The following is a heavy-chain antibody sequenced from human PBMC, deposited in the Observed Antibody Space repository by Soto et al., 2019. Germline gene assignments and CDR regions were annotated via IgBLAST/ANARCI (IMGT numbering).Heavy chain of an antibody. D-gene: IGHD1-26*01. V-gene: IGHV3-30*18. J-gene: IGHJ2*01. CDR2: ITYDGSNT. CDR3: AKASSGPGPFEHWYFDF. CDR1: GFTFSSYG. Sequence: QVQLVESGGGVVQPGRSLRLSCAASGFTFSSYGMHWVRQAPGKGLEWVSVITYDGSNTYYADSVKGRFTISRDNSKNTLYMQMNSLRAEDTAVYYCAKASSGPGPFEHWYFDFWGRGTLVTVSS.